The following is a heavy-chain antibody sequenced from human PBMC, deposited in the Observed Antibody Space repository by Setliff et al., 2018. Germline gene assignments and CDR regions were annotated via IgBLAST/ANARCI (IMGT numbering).Heavy chain of an antibody. CDR2: INHSGST. CDR3: ARAKTRILGV. J-gene: IGHJ6*04. Sequence: PSETLSLTCAVYGGSFSGYYWSWIRRPPGKGLEWIGEINHSGSTNYNPSLKSRVTISVDTSKNQFSLKLSSVTAADTAVYYCARAKTRILGVWGKGTTVTVSS. CDR1: GGSFSGYY. D-gene: IGHD2-15*01. V-gene: IGHV4-34*01.